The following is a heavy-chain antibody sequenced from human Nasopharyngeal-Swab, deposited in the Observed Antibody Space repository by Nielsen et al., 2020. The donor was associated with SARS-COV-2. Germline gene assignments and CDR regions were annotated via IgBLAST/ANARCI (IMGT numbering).Heavy chain of an antibody. Sequence: RQAPGKGLEWIGSIYYSGSTYYNPSLKSRVTISVDASKNQFSLKLSSVTAADTAVYYCASQGSGSYYLLYYYYGMDVWGQGTTVTVSS. CDR3: ASQGSGSYYLLYYYYGMDV. CDR2: IYYSGST. V-gene: IGHV4-39*01. D-gene: IGHD1-26*01. J-gene: IGHJ6*02.